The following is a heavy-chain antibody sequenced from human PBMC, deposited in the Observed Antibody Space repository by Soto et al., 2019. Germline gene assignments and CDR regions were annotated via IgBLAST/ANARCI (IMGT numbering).Heavy chain of an antibody. J-gene: IGHJ5*02. CDR2: IYYSGST. CDR1: GCSISSSSYY. V-gene: IGHV4-39*01. Sequence: PXETLSLTCTVSGCSISSSSYYWGWIRQPPGKGLEWIGSIYYSGSTYYNPSLKSRVTISVDTSKNQFSLKLSSVTAADTAVYYCARQGPIVVVPAATKNWFDPWGQGTLVTVSS. CDR3: ARQGPIVVVPAATKNWFDP. D-gene: IGHD2-2*01.